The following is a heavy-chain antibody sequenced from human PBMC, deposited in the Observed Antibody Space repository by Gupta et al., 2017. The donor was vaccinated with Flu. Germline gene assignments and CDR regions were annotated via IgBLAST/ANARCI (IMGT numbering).Heavy chain of an antibody. CDR1: GFSFSTYA. V-gene: IGHV3-33*01. CDR3: AREIIGGAFDI. J-gene: IGHJ3*02. CDR2: TWYDGSKK. D-gene: IGHD3-16*01. Sequence: QVQLVAPGGGVVPPGRSLRVACAASGFSFSTYAMHWVRQAPGKGLEWVAVTWYDGSKKYYADSVKGRFTISRDNSKNTLFLEMSSLRAEDTAVYYCAREIIGGAFDIWGQGTLVTVSS.